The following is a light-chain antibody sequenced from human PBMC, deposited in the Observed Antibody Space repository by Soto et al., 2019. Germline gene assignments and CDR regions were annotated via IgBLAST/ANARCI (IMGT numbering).Light chain of an antibody. CDR1: QSVNNN. CDR3: KPYTHRPTMYT. V-gene: IGKV3-15*01. Sequence: EIVMTQSPATLSVSPGQGATLSCRASQSVNNNLAWYQQKPGQAPRLLIYGVSTRAAGIPARFSGSGSGTEFTLTISSLQFEDFAVYSCKPYTHRPTMYTSGQGTKLEIK. CDR2: GVS. J-gene: IGKJ2*01.